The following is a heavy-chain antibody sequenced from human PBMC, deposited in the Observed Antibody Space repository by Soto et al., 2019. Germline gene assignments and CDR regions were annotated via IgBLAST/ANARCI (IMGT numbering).Heavy chain of an antibody. CDR2: IIPIFGTA. D-gene: IGHD3-22*01. J-gene: IGHJ4*02. V-gene: IGHV1-69*06. CDR1: GGTFSSYA. CDR3: ARAYYYDSSGYYYVQYYFDY. Sequence: ASVKVSCKASGGTFSSYAISWVRQAPGQGLEWMGGIIPIFGTANYAQKFQGRVTITADKSTSTAYMELSSLRSEDTAVYYCARAYYYDSSGYYYVQYYFDYWGQGTLVTVSS.